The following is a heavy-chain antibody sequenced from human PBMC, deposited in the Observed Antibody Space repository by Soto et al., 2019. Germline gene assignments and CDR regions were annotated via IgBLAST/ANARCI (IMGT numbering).Heavy chain of an antibody. CDR2: ISSSSSTI. J-gene: IGHJ6*02. V-gene: IGHV3-48*02. D-gene: IGHD6-6*01. CDR3: ARESGYSSSSDHYYYYGMDV. CDR1: GFTFSSYS. Sequence: GSLRLSCAASGFTFSSYSMNWVRQAPGKGLEWVSYISSSSSTIYYADSVKGRFTISRDNAKNSLYLQMNSLRDEDTAVYYCARESGYSSSSDHYYYYGMDVWGQGTTVTVSS.